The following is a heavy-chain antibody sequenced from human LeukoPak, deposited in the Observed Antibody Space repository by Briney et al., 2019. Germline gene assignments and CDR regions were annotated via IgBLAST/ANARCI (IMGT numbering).Heavy chain of an antibody. CDR1: GFSLSTSGVA. V-gene: IGHV2-5*01. CDR3: VHGGEYYYDSYN. CDR2: IYWNDDK. J-gene: IGHJ4*02. D-gene: IGHD3-22*01. Sequence: SGPTLVNPTQTLTLTCTFSGFSLSTSGVAVVWIRQPPLKALEWLAVIYWNDDKHYNPYLKSNVTITTDTSKNKVVVTMTNMDPVDTATYYCVHGGEYYYDSYNWGQGTLVTVSS.